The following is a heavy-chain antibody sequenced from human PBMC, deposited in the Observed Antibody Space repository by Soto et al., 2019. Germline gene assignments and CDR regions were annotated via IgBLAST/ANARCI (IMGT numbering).Heavy chain of an antibody. V-gene: IGHV5-51*01. CDR1: GYSFSNYW. D-gene: IGHD1-1*01. J-gene: IGHJ4*02. Sequence: GESLKISCKGSGYSFSNYWIAWVRQMPGKGLEWMGIIYPGDSTTTYRPSFQGQVTISADKSINTAYLQWSSLKASDTAMYYCAKTNSRFFFDYWGQGTLVTVS. CDR3: AKTNSRFFFDY. CDR2: IYPGDSTT.